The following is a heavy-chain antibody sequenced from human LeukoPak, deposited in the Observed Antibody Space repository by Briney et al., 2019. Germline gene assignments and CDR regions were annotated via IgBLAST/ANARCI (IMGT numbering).Heavy chain of an antibody. D-gene: IGHD2-15*01. CDR1: GYTLTELS. CDR2: FDPEDGET. CDR3: ATGPGSVVVSTDAFDI. Sequence: GASVKVSCKVSGYTLTELSMHWVRQAPGKGLEWMGGFDPEDGETIYAQKFQGRVTMTEDTSTDTAYMELSSLRSEDTAVYYCATGPGSVVVSTDAFDIWGQGTMVTVSS. V-gene: IGHV1-24*01. J-gene: IGHJ3*02.